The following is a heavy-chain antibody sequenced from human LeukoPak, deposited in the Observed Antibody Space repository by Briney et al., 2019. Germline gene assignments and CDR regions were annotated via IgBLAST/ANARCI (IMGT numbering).Heavy chain of an antibody. CDR2: IYYSGST. Sequence: PSETLSLTCTVSGGSISGSSYYWGWLRQPPGKGLEWIGSIYYSGSTYYNPSLKSRVTISVDTSKNQFSLKLSSVTAADTAVYYCARVASGYYYGSGSRGWFDPWGQGTLVTVSS. D-gene: IGHD3-10*01. CDR3: ARVASGYYYGSGSRGWFDP. V-gene: IGHV4-39*07. J-gene: IGHJ5*02. CDR1: GGSISGSSYY.